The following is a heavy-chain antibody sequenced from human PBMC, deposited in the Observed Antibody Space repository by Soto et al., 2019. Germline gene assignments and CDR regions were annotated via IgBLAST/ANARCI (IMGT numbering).Heavy chain of an antibody. V-gene: IGHV3-23*01. CDR1: GFSFSSYS. D-gene: IGHD2-8*01. CDR2: ISIGGDKT. CDR3: AKWDGVGDH. J-gene: IGHJ5*02. Sequence: EVQLLESGGDLVQPGGSLRLSCAASGFSFSSYSFTWVRQAPGKGLEWVAGISIGGDKTWHADSVRGRFTISRDNSKNTVYLQMKSLRVDDTAVYYCAKWDGVGDHWGQGTLVTVSS.